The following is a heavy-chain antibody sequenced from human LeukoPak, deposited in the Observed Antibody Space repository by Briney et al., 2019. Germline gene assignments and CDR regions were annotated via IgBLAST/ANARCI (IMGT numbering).Heavy chain of an antibody. J-gene: IGHJ3*02. V-gene: IGHV1-46*01. Sequence: ASVKVSCKASGYTFSKFYIHWVRQAPGQGLEWMGLLNTQPNNDYTNYAQKFQGRVTMTEDTSTDTAYMELSSLRSDDTAVYYCAKDRDGDMTLVRGVPDAFDIWGQGTIVTVSS. CDR1: GYTFSKFY. D-gene: IGHD3-10*01. CDR3: AKDRDGDMTLVRGVPDAFDI. CDR2: LNTQPNNDYT.